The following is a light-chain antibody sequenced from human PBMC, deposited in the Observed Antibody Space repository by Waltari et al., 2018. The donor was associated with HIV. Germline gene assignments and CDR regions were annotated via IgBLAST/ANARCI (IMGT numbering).Light chain of an antibody. CDR1: TSNIGTNF. J-gene: IGLJ2*01. CDR2: DNH. CDR3: GTWDTSLNAGV. Sequence: HSVLTQPPAVSAAPGQKVTISCSATTSNIGTNFVCWYQKLPGTAPKLLIFDNHKRPSGVSDRFSASKSATSATLDITGLHTGDEAEYYCGTWDTSLNAGVFGGGTKVSVL. V-gene: IGLV1-51*01.